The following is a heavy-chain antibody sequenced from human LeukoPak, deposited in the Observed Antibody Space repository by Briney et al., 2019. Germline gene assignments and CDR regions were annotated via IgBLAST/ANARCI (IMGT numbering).Heavy chain of an antibody. Sequence: GGSLRLSCAASGFTFSSYWMSWVRQAPGKGLERVANIKQDGSEKYYVDSVEGRFTISRDNAKNSLYLQMNSLRAEDTAVYYCARSIVGAYFDYWGQGTLVTVSS. CDR2: IKQDGSEK. V-gene: IGHV3-7*01. D-gene: IGHD1-26*01. CDR3: ARSIVGAYFDY. CDR1: GFTFSSYW. J-gene: IGHJ4*02.